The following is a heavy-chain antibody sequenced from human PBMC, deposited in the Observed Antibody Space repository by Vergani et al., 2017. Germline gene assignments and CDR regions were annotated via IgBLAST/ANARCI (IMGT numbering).Heavy chain of an antibody. J-gene: IGHJ4*02. CDR2: INPSGGGA. V-gene: IGHV1-46*03. D-gene: IGHD6-6*01. CDR1: GCIFSSYY. CDR3: TRGSSSDY. Sequence: QVQLVQSGAEVRKPGASAKVSCKASGCIFSSYYMSWVRQAPGQGLEWVGIINPSGGGASYAQKFQGRVTMTRDTSTNTFYMELSSLRSDDTAVYYCTRGSSSDYWGQGTLVTVSS.